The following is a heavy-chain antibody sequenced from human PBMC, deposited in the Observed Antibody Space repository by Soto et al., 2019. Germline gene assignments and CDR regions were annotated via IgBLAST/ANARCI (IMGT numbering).Heavy chain of an antibody. CDR3: ARDRLMATAGTARHYFGLDV. V-gene: IGHV4-31*03. Sequence: PSCTLSLPFTVSGGSIRSGGYYWSWVRQNPRRGLEWIGNIYYSGNTYYNPSLKSRLTISVDTSKNQFSLNLSSVTAADTAVYYCARDRLMATAGTARHYFGLDVWGQGTTVIVSS. CDR1: GGSIRSGGYY. D-gene: IGHD5-18*01. CDR2: IYYSGNT. J-gene: IGHJ6*02.